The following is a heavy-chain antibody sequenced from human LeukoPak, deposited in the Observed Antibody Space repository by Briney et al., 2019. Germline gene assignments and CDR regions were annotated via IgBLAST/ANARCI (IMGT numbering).Heavy chain of an antibody. Sequence: GGSLRLSCAASGFPFTNYWMIWVRQAPGKRPEWVGNINQDGSETNYVDSVKGRFSMSRDNAKTSLYLQMNSLRAEDTAVYYCATDRKVGAGVPRFDYWGQGALVAVPS. CDR3: ATDRKVGAGVPRFDY. CDR1: GFPFTNYW. D-gene: IGHD1-26*01. J-gene: IGHJ4*02. V-gene: IGHV3-7*01. CDR2: INQDGSET.